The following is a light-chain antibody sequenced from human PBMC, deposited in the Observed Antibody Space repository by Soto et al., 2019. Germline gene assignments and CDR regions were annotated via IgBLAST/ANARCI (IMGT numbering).Light chain of an antibody. Sequence: DIQMTQSPSSLSASVGDRVTITCRASQSISSYLNWYQQKPGKAPKLLIYAASSLQSGVPSMFSGSGSGTDFALTISSLEPEHFATCYCQQSYSTPYTFGRGTKLEIK. CDR2: AAS. CDR1: QSISSY. V-gene: IGKV1-39*01. J-gene: IGKJ2*01. CDR3: QQSYSTPYT.